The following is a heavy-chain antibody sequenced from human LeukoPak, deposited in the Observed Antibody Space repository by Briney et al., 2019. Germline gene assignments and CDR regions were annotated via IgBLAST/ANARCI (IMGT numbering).Heavy chain of an antibody. CDR3: ASSGSFRQQLVK. Sequence: PSETLSLTCTISGGSISSYHWSWIRQPPGKGLEWIGNMYYSGSTNYNPSLRSRVTISVDTSKNQFSLKLSSVTAADTAVYYCASSGSFRQQLVKWGQGTLVTVSS. CDR1: GGSISSYH. D-gene: IGHD6-13*01. J-gene: IGHJ4*02. V-gene: IGHV4-59*01. CDR2: MYYSGST.